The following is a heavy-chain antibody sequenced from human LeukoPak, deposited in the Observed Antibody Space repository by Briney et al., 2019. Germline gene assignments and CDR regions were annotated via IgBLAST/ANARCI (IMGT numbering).Heavy chain of an antibody. CDR1: GFTFDDYG. Sequence: PGGSLRLSCAASGFTFDDYGMSWVRQAPGKGLEWVSGINWNGGSTGYADSVKGRFTISRDNAKNSLYLQMNSLRVEDTALYYCARELGGYDFWSGYYFDYWGQGTLVTVSS. CDR2: INWNGGST. CDR3: ARELGGYDFWSGYYFDY. V-gene: IGHV3-20*04. J-gene: IGHJ4*02. D-gene: IGHD3-3*01.